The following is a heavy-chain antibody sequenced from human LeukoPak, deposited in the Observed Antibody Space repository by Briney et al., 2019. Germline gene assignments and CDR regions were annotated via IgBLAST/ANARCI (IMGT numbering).Heavy chain of an antibody. Sequence: SETLSLTCTVSGGSISSYYWSWIRQPPGKGLEWIGYIYYSGSTNYNPSLESRVTISVDTSKNQFSLKLSSVTAADTAVYYCARDLYSSSWYLGAFDIWGQGTMVTVSS. CDR1: GGSISSYY. D-gene: IGHD6-13*01. CDR3: ARDLYSSSWYLGAFDI. CDR2: IYYSGST. J-gene: IGHJ3*02. V-gene: IGHV4-59*01.